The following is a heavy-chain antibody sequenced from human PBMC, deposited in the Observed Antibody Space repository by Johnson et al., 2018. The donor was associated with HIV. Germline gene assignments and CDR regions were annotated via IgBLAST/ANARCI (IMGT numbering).Heavy chain of an antibody. V-gene: IGHV3-30*02. CDR2: IQHDGKKE. J-gene: IGHJ3*02. CDR3: AKDWGAAAGSGAFDI. CDR1: GFTFSSYG. D-gene: IGHD6-13*01. Sequence: QVQLVESGGGVVQPGRSLRLSCTASGFTFSSYGMHWVRQAPGKGLEWVAFIQHDGKKELYGDSVKGRFTISRDNSKNTLYLYMTSLRSDDTTTYYCAKDWGAAAGSGAFDIWGQGTLVTVSS.